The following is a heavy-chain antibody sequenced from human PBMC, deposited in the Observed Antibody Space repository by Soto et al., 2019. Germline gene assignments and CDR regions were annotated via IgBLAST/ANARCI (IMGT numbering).Heavy chain of an antibody. CDR3: ARGYASSGYYYYYYYGMDV. CDR1: GGSISSSSYY. CDR2: IYYSGST. Sequence: PSETLSLTCTVSGGSISSSSYYWGWIRQPPGKGLEWIGSIYYSGSTYYNPSLKSRVTISVDTSKNQFSLKLSSVTAADTAVYYCARGYASSGYYYYYYYGMDVWGQGTTVTVSS. D-gene: IGHD3-22*01. J-gene: IGHJ6*02. V-gene: IGHV4-39*01.